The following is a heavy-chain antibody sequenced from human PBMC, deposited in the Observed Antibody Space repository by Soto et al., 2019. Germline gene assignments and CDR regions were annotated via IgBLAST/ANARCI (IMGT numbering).Heavy chain of an antibody. J-gene: IGHJ6*02. D-gene: IGHD2-15*01. CDR3: ASNNIEVVVAATNYYYYGMDV. Sequence: GASVKVSCKASGGTFSSYAISWVRQAPGQGLEWMGGIIPIFGTANYAQEFQGRVTITADESTSTAYVELSSLRSEDTAVYYCASNNIEVVVAATNYYYYGMDVWGQGTTVTVSS. CDR2: IIPIFGTA. V-gene: IGHV1-69*13. CDR1: GGTFSSYA.